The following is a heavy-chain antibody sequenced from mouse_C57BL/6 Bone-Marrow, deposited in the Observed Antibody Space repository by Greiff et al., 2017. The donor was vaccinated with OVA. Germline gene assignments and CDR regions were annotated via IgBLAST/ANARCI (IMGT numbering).Heavy chain of an antibody. V-gene: IGHV1-69*01. CDR2: IDPSASYT. CDR3: ARLGYGSAWFAY. CDR1: GYTFTSYW. Sequence: QVQLQQPGAELVMPGASVKLSCKASGYTFTSYWMHWVKQRPGQGLEWIGEIDPSASYTNYNQKFKGKSTLTVDKSSSTAYMQLSSLTSEDSAVYYCARLGYGSAWFAYWGQGTLVTVSA. J-gene: IGHJ3*01. D-gene: IGHD1-1*01.